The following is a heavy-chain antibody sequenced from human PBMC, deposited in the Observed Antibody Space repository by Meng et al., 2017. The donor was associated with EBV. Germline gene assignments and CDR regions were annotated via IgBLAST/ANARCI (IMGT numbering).Heavy chain of an antibody. Sequence: QVQPVQFGAEVKKTGASVKVSCKASGYPFTSYGISWVRQAPGQGLEWMGWISAYNGNTNYAQKLQGRVTMTTDTSTSTAYMELRSLRSDDTAVYYCARDGRLYDTPSPFDYWGQGTLVTVSS. J-gene: IGHJ4*02. CDR3: ARDGRLYDTPSPFDY. CDR2: ISAYNGNT. CDR1: GYPFTSYG. D-gene: IGHD3-22*01. V-gene: IGHV1-18*01.